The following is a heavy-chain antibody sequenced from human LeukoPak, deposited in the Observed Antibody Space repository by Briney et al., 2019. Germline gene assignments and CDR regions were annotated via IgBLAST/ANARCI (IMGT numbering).Heavy chain of an antibody. V-gene: IGHV1-69*04. CDR1: GGTFSSYA. CDR2: IIPILGIA. Sequence: ASVKVSCKASGGTFSSYAISWVRQAPGQGLEWMGRIIPILGIANYAQKFQGRVTITADKSTSTAYMELSSLRSEDTAVYYCARGGSSSHYLPYYYYGMDVWGQGTTVTVSS. J-gene: IGHJ6*02. CDR3: ARGGSSSHYLPYYYYGMDV. D-gene: IGHD6-6*01.